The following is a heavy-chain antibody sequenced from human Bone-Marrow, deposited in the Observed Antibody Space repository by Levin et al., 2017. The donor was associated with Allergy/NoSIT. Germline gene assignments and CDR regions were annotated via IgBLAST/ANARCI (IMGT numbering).Heavy chain of an antibody. J-gene: IGHJ4*02. CDR2: IYYSGST. V-gene: IGHV4-39*02. D-gene: IGHD4-23*01. Sequence: SQTLSLPCTVSGGSISSSSYYWGWIRQPPGKGLEWIGSIYYSGSTYYNPSLKSRVTISVDTSKNQFSLKLSSVTAADTAVYYCARDSKGGYGLTVVTPEGFDYWGQGTLVTVSS. CDR3: ARDSKGGYGLTVVTPEGFDY. CDR1: GGSISSSSYY.